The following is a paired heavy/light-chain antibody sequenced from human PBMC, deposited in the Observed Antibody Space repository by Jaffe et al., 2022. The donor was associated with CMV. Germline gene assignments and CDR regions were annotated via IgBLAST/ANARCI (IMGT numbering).Heavy chain of an antibody. CDR1: GASITNHH. Sequence: QVLLQESGPGLVQPSETLSLTCTVSGASITNHHWSWIRQPPGKGLEWIGSIYNTERTNDGPSYNPSLEGRVTISIDTSHNHLSLKLTSVTAADTAVYYCARHYETELREEYFQHWGQGTQVIVSS. J-gene: IGHJ1*01. V-gene: IGHV4-59*08. D-gene: IGHD3-22*01. CDR2: IYNTERT. CDR3: ARHYETELREEYFQH.
Light chain of an antibody. CDR3: QQANSYLPIT. CDR2: AAS. Sequence: DIQMTQSPSSVSASIGDRVTITCRASLGLTNWVAWYQQKPGKAPKLLIYAASTLQRGVPSRFSGSGSGTDFILTITDLQPEDFATYYCQQANSYLPITFGQGTRVEIK. V-gene: IGKV1-12*01. J-gene: IGKJ5*01. CDR1: LGLTNW.